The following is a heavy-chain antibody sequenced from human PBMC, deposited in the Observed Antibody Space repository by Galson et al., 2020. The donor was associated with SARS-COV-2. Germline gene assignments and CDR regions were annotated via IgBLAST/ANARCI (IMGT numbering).Heavy chain of an antibody. Sequence: HGESLKISCKGSGDSFTHSWIGWVRQMPGKGLEWMGIIYPADSDTKYSPSFQGQVTISADKSITTAYLHWSSLKASDTAMYYCTRRKITSYGLDVWGQGTTVTVSS. CDR1: GDSFTHSW. CDR3: TRRKITSYGLDV. V-gene: IGHV5-51*01. CDR2: IYPADSDT. J-gene: IGHJ6*02.